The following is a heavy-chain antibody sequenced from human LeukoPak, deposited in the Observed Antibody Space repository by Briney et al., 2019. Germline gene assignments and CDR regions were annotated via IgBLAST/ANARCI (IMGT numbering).Heavy chain of an antibody. V-gene: IGHV3-7*01. J-gene: IGHJ4*02. CDR2: IKPDGSEI. CDR1: GFTFSHYY. Sequence: RGSLRLSCAASGFTFSHYYMTWVRQPPGKGLEWVANIKPDGSEIWCVDSVKGRFTISRDNGRNSLYLQMDSLRVEDTAVYYCASSVLPGTIQWSLDYWGRGALVTVSS. CDR3: ASSVLPGTIQWSLDY. D-gene: IGHD2-2*02.